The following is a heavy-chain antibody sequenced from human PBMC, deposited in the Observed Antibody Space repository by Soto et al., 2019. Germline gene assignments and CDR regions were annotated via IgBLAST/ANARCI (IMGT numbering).Heavy chain of an antibody. Sequence: QVQLVESGGGVVQPGRSPRLYCAASGITFRNFGMHWVRQAPGKGLEWVAAISSDGSDKYYSDSVKGRFTISRDNSKNTLFLQKNSLRVEDTAVYYCAKGSEVARQELDYWGQGTLVTVSS. CDR1: GITFRNFG. CDR3: AKGSEVARQELDY. D-gene: IGHD2-15*01. V-gene: IGHV3-30*18. CDR2: ISSDGSDK. J-gene: IGHJ4*02.